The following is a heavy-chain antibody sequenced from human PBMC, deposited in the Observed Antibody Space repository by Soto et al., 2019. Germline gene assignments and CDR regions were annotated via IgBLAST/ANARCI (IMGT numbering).Heavy chain of an antibody. CDR2: ISWNSGSI. Sequence: EVQLVESGGGLVQPGRSLRLSCAASGFTFDDYAMHWVRQAPGKGLEWVSDISWNSGSIGYADSVKGRFTISRDNAKNSLYLQMNSLRAEDTALYYCAKDNYYDSSGYYYVGGYGMDVW. CDR1: GFTFDDYA. V-gene: IGHV3-9*01. D-gene: IGHD3-22*01. CDR3: AKDNYYDSSGYYYVGGYGMDV. J-gene: IGHJ6*01.